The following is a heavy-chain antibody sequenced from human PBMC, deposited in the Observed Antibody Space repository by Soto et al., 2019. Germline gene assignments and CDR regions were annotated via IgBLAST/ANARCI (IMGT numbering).Heavy chain of an antibody. CDR3: ANTRGLGFLHA. V-gene: IGHV4-4*02. Sequence: QVHLLESGPGLVKPSGTLSLTCTVSGGSISSRNRWSWVRQSPGKGLEWIGEVSHSGSTNSNPSLKSRVTISLDKSNNQFSRNLASIPAADAAVYFCANTRGLGFLHAWGKGTTVVVSS. CDR1: GGSISSRNR. CDR2: VSHSGST. J-gene: IGHJ6*04. D-gene: IGHD2-2*01.